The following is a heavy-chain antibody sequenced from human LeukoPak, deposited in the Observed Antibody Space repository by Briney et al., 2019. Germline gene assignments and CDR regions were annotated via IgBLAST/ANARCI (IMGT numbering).Heavy chain of an antibody. V-gene: IGHV4-34*01. CDR1: GGSFSGYY. CDR2: INNSGST. D-gene: IGHD6-13*01. Sequence: SETLSLTCAVYGGSFSGYYWNWIRQPPGKGLEWIGEINNSGSTNYNPSLKSRVTISRDTSKNQFSLKLSSVTAADTAVYYCARHAAGTVPGADYYYYYMDVWGKGTTVTISS. CDR3: ARHAAGTVPGADYYYYYMDV. J-gene: IGHJ6*03.